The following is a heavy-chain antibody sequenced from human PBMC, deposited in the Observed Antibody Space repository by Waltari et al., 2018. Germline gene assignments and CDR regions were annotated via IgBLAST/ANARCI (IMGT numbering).Heavy chain of an antibody. Sequence: QVQLQESGPGLVKPSETLSLTCTVSGGSISSFHWSWILQPPGKGLEWIGYIYYSGSTNYNPSLKSRVTISVDTSKNQFSLKLSSVTAADTAVYYCARHVRGYSYGVYDFWGQGTLVTVSS. CDR3: ARHVRGYSYGVYDF. V-gene: IGHV4-59*08. CDR2: IYYSGST. J-gene: IGHJ4*02. D-gene: IGHD5-18*01. CDR1: GGSISSFH.